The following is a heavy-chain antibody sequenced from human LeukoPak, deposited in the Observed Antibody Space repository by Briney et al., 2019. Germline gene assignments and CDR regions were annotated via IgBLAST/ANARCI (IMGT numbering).Heavy chain of an antibody. CDR2: IYYSGST. J-gene: IGHJ5*02. D-gene: IGHD1-26*01. CDR1: GGSISSGGYY. CDR3: ARGATKDCWFDP. V-gene: IGHV4-31*03. Sequence: SETLSLTCTVSGGSISSGGYYWSWIRQHPGKGLEWIGHIYYSGSTYYNPSLKSRVTISVDTSKNQFSLKLSSVTAADTAVYYCARGATKDCWFDPWGQGTLVTVSS.